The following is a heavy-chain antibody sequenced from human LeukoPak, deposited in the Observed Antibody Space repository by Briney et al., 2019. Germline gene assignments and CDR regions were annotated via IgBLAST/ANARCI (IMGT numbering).Heavy chain of an antibody. V-gene: IGHV4-39*07. D-gene: IGHD1-26*01. CDR1: GGSISSSRYY. Sequence: PSETLSFTCTIAGGSISSSRYYWGRIRQPPLKELEWNGGIYDSGSTYYNPSLKSRVTISVDTSKNQFSLKLTSVTAADTAVYYCASPGNYYHHMDVWGKETRVTVSS. CDR2: IYDSGST. J-gene: IGHJ6*03. CDR3: ASPGNYYHHMDV.